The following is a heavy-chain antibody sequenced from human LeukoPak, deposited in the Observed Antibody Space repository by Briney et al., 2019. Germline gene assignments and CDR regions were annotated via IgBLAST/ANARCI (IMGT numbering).Heavy chain of an antibody. CDR1: GGTFSSYA. Sequence: GASVRVSCKASGGTFSSYAISWVRQAPGQGLEWMGGIIPIFGTANYAQKFQGRVTITADESTSTAYMELSSLRSEDTAVYYCARAGIVVVVAATPWSGAFDIWGQGTMVTVSS. CDR3: ARAGIVVVVAATPWSGAFDI. J-gene: IGHJ3*02. CDR2: IIPIFGTA. V-gene: IGHV1-69*13. D-gene: IGHD2-15*01.